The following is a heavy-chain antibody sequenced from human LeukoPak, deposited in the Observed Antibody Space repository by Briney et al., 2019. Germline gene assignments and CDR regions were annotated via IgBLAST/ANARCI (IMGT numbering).Heavy chain of an antibody. CDR3: ARVGFIAAAGTLDY. V-gene: IGHV4-31*03. J-gene: IGHJ4*02. D-gene: IGHD6-13*01. CDR2: IHYSGST. Sequence: SETLSLTCTVSGGSISSGGYYWSWIRQHPGKGLEWIGYIHYSGSTYYNPSLKSRVTISVDTSKNQFSLKLSSVTAADTAVYYCARVGFIAAAGTLDYWGQGTLVTVSS. CDR1: GGSISSGGYY.